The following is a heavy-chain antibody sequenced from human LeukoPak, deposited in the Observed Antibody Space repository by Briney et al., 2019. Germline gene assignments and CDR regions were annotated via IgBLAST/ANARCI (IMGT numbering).Heavy chain of an antibody. J-gene: IGHJ3*02. CDR1: GGSISSYY. V-gene: IGHV4-59*01. D-gene: IGHD6-13*01. CDR2: IYYSGST. CDR3: ARDIGGAAGAFEI. Sequence: PSETLSLTCTVSGGSISSYYWSWIRQPPGKGLEWIGYIYYSGSTNYNPSLKSRVTISVDTSKNQFSLKLSSVTAADTAVYYCARDIGGAAGAFEIWGQGTMLTVSS.